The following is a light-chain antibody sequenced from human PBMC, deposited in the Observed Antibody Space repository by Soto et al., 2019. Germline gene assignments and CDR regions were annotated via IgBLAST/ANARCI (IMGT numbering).Light chain of an antibody. J-gene: IGKJ3*01. CDR1: QSVSSSY. Sequence: EIVLTQSPGTLSLSPGERATLSCRASQSVSSSYLAWYQQKPGQAPRLLIYGASSRATGIPDRFTGSGSGTSFSHSSSRLEPDDFAVYYCQQYGSSPLFTFGPRTNVDIK. CDR2: GAS. CDR3: QQYGSSPLFT. V-gene: IGKV3-20*01.